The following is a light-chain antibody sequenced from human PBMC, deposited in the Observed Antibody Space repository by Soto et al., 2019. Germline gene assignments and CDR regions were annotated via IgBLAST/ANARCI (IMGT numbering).Light chain of an antibody. CDR1: QSVSSN. CDR2: GAS. CDR3: QQYNNWPLT. J-gene: IGKJ4*01. Sequence: EIVMTQSPATLSVSPGERATLSCRASQSVSSNLAWYQQKPGQAPRLLIYGASTRATGIPARFSGSGSGPACPLTISRLQAEDFAAYYCQQYNNWPLTFGGGTKVEIK. V-gene: IGKV3-15*01.